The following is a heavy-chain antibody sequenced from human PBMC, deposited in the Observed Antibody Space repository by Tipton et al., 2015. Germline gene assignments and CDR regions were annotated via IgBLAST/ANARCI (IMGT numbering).Heavy chain of an antibody. J-gene: IGHJ6*02. Sequence: QSGPEVKKPGSSVKVSCKASGGTFSSYAISWVRQAPGQGLEWMGGIIPIFGTANYAQKFQGRVTITADKSTSTAYMELSSLRSEDTAVYYCAGGYSGYVLYGMDVWGQGTTVTVSS. D-gene: IGHD5-12*01. CDR3: AGGYSGYVLYGMDV. V-gene: IGHV1-69*06. CDR2: IIPIFGTA. CDR1: GGTFSSYA.